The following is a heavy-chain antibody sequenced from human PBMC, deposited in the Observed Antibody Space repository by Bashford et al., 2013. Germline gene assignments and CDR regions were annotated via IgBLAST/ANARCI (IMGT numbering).Heavy chain of an antibody. CDR1: GFTFDDFA. Sequence: VRLSCAASGFTFDDFAMHWVRQAPGKGLEWVSGISWNSGSIDYADSVKGRFTISRDNPKNTLYLQMNSLRAEDTAVYYCARGGSGTSYFWVYWGQGTLVTVSS. J-gene: IGHJ4*02. CDR2: ISWNSGSI. D-gene: IGHD2-2*01. CDR3: ARGGSGTSYFWVY. V-gene: IGHV3-9*01.